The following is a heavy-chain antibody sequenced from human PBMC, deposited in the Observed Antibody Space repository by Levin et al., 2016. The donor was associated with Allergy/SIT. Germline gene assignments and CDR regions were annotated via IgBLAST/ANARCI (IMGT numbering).Heavy chain of an antibody. CDR3: ASGSGGKHDNWFDP. Sequence: WIRQPPGKGLEWVANIKQDGSEKYYVDSVKGRFTISRDNAKNSLYLQMNSLRAEDTAVYYCASGSGGKHDNWFDPWGQGTLVTVSS. D-gene: IGHD2-15*01. CDR2: IKQDGSEK. V-gene: IGHV3-7*01. J-gene: IGHJ5*02.